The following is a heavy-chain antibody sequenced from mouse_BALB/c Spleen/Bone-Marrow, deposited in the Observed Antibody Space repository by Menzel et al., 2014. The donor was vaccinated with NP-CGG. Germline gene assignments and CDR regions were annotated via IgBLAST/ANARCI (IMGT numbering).Heavy chain of an antibody. CDR1: GFNIKDTY. CDR2: IDPANGNT. J-gene: IGHJ3*01. Sequence: EVKVEESGAELVKPGASVKLSCTASGFNIKDTYMHWVKQRPKQGLEWIGRIDPANGNTNYDPKFQGKATITADTSSNTAYLHLNCLTSEDTAVYYCARSPGEVNYWGQGTLVTVSA. V-gene: IGHV14-3*02. D-gene: IGHD1-3*01. CDR3: ARSPGEVNY.